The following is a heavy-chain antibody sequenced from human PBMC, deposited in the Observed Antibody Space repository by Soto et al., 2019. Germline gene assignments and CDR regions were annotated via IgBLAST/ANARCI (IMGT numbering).Heavy chain of an antibody. J-gene: IGHJ4*02. V-gene: IGHV4-30-4*08. CDR3: AIKWGDKNFHY. CDR2: IYFSGDT. Sequence: SETLSLTCTVSGGSISSGGYYWSWIRQHPGKGLEWIGYIYFSGDTYYTPSLKSRVTISVDTSKNQFPLKQSSVTAADTALYYCAIKWGDKNFHYWGQGTLVTVYS. D-gene: IGHD7-27*01. CDR1: GGSISSGGYY.